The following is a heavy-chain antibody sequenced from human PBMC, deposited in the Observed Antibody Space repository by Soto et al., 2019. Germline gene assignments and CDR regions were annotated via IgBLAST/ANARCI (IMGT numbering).Heavy chain of an antibody. CDR2: ISAYNGNT. D-gene: IGHD1-7*01. CDR1: GYTFTSYG. Sequence: ASVKVSCKASGYTFTSYGISWVRQAPGQGLEWMGWISAYNGNTNYAQKLQGRVTMTTDTSTSTAYMELRSLRSDDTAVYYCARDGRRSTERITGTTYYYGMDVWGQGTTVTVSS. V-gene: IGHV1-18*04. CDR3: ARDGRRSTERITGTTYYYGMDV. J-gene: IGHJ6*02.